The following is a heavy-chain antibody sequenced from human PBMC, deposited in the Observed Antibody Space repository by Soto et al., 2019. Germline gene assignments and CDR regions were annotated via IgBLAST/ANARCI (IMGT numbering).Heavy chain of an antibody. CDR3: ARGRAAAGPGDY. Sequence: GSSVKVSCKSSGYPFTSYVISWVRQAPGQGLEWMGWISAYNGNTNYAQKLQGRVTMTTDTSTSTAYMELRSLRSDDTAVYYCARGRAAAGPGDYWGQGTLVTVSS. D-gene: IGHD6-13*01. CDR2: ISAYNGNT. CDR1: GYPFTSYV. V-gene: IGHV1-18*01. J-gene: IGHJ4*02.